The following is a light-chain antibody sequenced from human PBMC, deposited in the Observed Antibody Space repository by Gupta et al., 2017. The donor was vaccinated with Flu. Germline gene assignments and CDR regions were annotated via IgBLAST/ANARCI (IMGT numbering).Light chain of an antibody. CDR2: GTS. CDR1: QSFSSN. CDR3: QQHNSRPPWT. V-gene: IGKV3-15*01. J-gene: IGKJ1*01. Sequence: EIVITQSPATLSVSPGERATLSCRASQSFSSNLAWYQQKPGLAPRLLLYGTSSRATGIPARFSSSRAGTEFTLIISSMQSEDVAVYYCQQHNSRPPWTFGQGTKVEIK.